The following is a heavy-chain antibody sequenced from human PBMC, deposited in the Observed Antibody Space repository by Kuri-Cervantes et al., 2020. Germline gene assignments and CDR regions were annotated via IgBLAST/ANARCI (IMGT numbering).Heavy chain of an antibody. CDR3: ARYEAGGRVFDY. J-gene: IGHJ4*02. CDR1: GGSISSSSYY. Sequence: SETLSLTCTVSGGSISSSSYYWGWIRQPPGKGLEWIGSIYTSGSTNYNPSLKSRVTMSVDTSKNQFSLKLSSVTAADTAVYYCARYEAGGRVFDYWGQGTLVTVSS. V-gene: IGHV4-39*07. CDR2: IYTSGST. D-gene: IGHD1-26*01.